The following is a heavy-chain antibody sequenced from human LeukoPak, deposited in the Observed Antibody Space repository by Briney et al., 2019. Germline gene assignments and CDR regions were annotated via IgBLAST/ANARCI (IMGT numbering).Heavy chain of an antibody. CDR2: IYHSGST. J-gene: IGHJ6*02. CDR3: ARDDFGNYGMDV. CDR1: GGSISSGGYS. Sequence: SQTLSLTCAVSGGSISSGGYSWSWIRQPPGKGLERIGYIYHSGSTYYNPSLKSRVTISVDRSKNQFSLKLSSVAAADTAVYYCARDDFGNYGMDVWGQGTTVTVSS. D-gene: IGHD3/OR15-3a*01. V-gene: IGHV4-30-2*01.